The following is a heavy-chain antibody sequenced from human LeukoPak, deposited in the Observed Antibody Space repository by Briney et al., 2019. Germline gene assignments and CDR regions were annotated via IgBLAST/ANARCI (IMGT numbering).Heavy chain of an antibody. CDR1: GFSVSSNY. Sequence: PGGSLRLSCAASGFSVSSNYVNWVRQAPGKGLEWVGRIKSKTDGGTTDYAAPVKGRFTISRDDSKNTLYLQMNSLKTEDTAVYYCTTDYLQGYSGYDPMGYYYYYGMDVWGQGTTVTVSS. CDR3: TTDYLQGYSGYDPMGYYYYYGMDV. D-gene: IGHD5-12*01. V-gene: IGHV3-15*01. CDR2: IKSKTDGGTT. J-gene: IGHJ6*02.